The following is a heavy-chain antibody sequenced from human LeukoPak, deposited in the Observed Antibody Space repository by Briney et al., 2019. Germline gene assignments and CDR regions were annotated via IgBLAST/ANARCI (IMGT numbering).Heavy chain of an antibody. CDR1: GYTFTSYA. CDR2: INAGNGNT. D-gene: IGHD3-22*01. CDR3: ARGSTYYESSGQVPFDY. J-gene: IGHJ4*02. V-gene: IGHV1-3*01. Sequence: VASVKVSCKASGYTFTSYAMHWVRQAPGQRLEWMGWINAGNGNTKYSQKFQGRVTITRDTSASTAYMELNSLRAEDTAVYYCARGSTYYESSGQVPFDYWGQGTLVTVSS.